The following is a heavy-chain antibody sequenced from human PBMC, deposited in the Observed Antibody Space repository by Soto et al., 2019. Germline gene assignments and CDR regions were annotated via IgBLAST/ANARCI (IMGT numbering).Heavy chain of an antibody. V-gene: IGHV4-61*03. D-gene: IGHD6-6*01. CDR3: AREYSNSPEAFDF. CDR1: GVSVNSDNYY. Sequence: QVQLQESGPGLVKPSETLSLTCTVSGVSVNSDNYYWSWIRQPPGKGLEWIGHIYNTGNTTYNPSLKSRVTSSLDTSRNHFSLSLNSVTAADTAVFYCAREYSNSPEAFDFWGLGTLVTVSS. J-gene: IGHJ4*02. CDR2: IYNTGNT.